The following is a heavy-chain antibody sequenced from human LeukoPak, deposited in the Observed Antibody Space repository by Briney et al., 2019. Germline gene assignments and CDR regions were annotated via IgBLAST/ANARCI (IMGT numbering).Heavy chain of an antibody. CDR1: GFTFSSYG. J-gene: IGHJ4*02. Sequence: GGSLRLSCAASGFTFSSYGMHWVRQAPGKGLEWVAFIRYDGSNKYYADSVKGRFTISRDNSKNTLYLQMNSLRAEDTAVYYCAKAKIGTYCSGGSCYDTTGFYFDYWGQGTLVTVSS. V-gene: IGHV3-30*02. CDR3: AKAKIGTYCSGGSCYDTTGFYFDY. CDR2: IRYDGSNK. D-gene: IGHD2-15*01.